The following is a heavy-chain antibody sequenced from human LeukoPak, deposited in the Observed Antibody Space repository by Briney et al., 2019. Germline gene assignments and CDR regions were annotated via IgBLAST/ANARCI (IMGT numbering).Heavy chain of an antibody. CDR2: INHSGST. D-gene: IGHD3-22*01. CDR3: ARVVVRWLLPGHYFDY. Sequence: PSETLSLTCAVYGGSFSGYYWSWIRQPPGKGLGWIGEINHSGSTNYNPSLKSRVTISVDTSKNQFSLKLSSVTAADTAVYYCARVVVRWLLPGHYFDYWGQGTLVTVSS. J-gene: IGHJ4*02. CDR1: GGSFSGYY. V-gene: IGHV4-34*01.